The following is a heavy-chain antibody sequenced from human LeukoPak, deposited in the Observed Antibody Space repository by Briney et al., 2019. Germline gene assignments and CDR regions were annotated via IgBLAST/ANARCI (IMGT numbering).Heavy chain of an antibody. CDR2: ISYDGSNK. CDR1: GFTFSSYA. D-gene: IGHD5-18*01. V-gene: IGHV3-30*04. J-gene: IGHJ4*02. Sequence: GGSLRLSCAASGFTFSSYAMHWVRQAPGKGLEWVAVISYDGSNKYYADSVKGRFTISRDNSKNTLYLQMNSLRAEDTTVYYCARDRGGYSYGCDYWGQGTLVTVSS. CDR3: ARDRGGYSYGCDY.